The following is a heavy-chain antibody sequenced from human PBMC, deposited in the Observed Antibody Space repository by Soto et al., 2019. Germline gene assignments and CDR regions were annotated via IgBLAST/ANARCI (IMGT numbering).Heavy chain of an antibody. J-gene: IGHJ3*02. CDR2: INPSGGST. V-gene: IGHV1-46*03. CDR3: ARDPSIAVAGTHAFDI. CDR1: GYTFTSYG. D-gene: IGHD6-19*01. Sequence: VKVSCKASGYTFTSYGVTWVRQAPGQGLEWMGIINPSGGSTSYAQKFQGRVTMTRDTSTSTVYMELSSLRSEDTAVYYCARDPSIAVAGTHAFDIWGQGTMVTVSS.